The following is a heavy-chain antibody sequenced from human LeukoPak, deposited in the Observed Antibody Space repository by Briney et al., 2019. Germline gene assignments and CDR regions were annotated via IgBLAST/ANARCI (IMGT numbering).Heavy chain of an antibody. CDR2: IYYSGSA. CDR1: GVSIRSYF. V-gene: IGHV4-59*01. D-gene: IGHD5-12*01. Sequence: ETSETLSLTCTVSGVSIRSYFWSWIRQPPGKGLEWIGYIYYSGSANYNPSLKNRVTMSVDTSENQFSLKLSSVTAADTAVYYCARDPRLSWYFDLWGRGTLVTVSS. J-gene: IGHJ2*01. CDR3: ARDPRLSWYFDL.